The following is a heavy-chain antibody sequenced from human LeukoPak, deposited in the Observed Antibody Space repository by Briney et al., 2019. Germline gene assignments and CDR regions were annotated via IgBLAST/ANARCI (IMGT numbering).Heavy chain of an antibody. D-gene: IGHD3-22*01. Sequence: SVKVSCKASGGTFSSNAISWVRQAPGQGLEWMGRIIPILGIANYAQKFQGRVTITADKSTSTAYMELSSLRSEDTAVYYCASGYYDSSGYWSAEYFQHWGQGTLVTVSS. CDR1: GGTFSSNA. CDR3: ASGYYDSSGYWSAEYFQH. V-gene: IGHV1-69*04. J-gene: IGHJ1*01. CDR2: IIPILGIA.